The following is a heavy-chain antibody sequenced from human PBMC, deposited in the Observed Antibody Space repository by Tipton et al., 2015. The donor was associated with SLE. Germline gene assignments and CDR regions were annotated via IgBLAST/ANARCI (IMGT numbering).Heavy chain of an antibody. CDR3: ARSAMDYDYVWGTGDWFDP. V-gene: IGHV4-38-2*01. Sequence: TLSLTCAVSGYSISSGYYWGWIRQPPGKGLEWIGSIYHSGSTYYNPSLKSRVTISVDTSKNQFSPKLSSVTAADTAVYYCARSAMDYDYVWGTGDWFDPWGQGTLVTVSS. CDR2: IYHSGST. J-gene: IGHJ5*02. D-gene: IGHD3-16*01. CDR1: GYSISSGYY.